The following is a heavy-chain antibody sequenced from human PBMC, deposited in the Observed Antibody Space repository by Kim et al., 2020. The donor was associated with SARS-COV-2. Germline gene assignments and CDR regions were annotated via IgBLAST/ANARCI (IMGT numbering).Heavy chain of an antibody. CDR2: T. CDR3: ARETRVERRVDP. D-gene: IGHD4-4*01. Sequence: TRNNPALKSRDTISIDTSKKQFSLKVSSVTAADTAVYYCARETRVERRVDPWGEGPLVSVSS. V-gene: IGHV4-59*01. J-gene: IGHJ5*02.